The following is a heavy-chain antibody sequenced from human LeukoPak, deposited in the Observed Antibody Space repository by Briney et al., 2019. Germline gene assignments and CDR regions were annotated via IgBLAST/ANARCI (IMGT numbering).Heavy chain of an antibody. CDR3: AREPSGCDLSWEFDY. D-gene: IGHD5-12*01. CDR2: INPSGGST. CDR1: GYTFTSYY. Sequence: ASVKVSCKASGYTFTSYYMHWVRQAPGQGLEWMGIINPSGGSTSYAQKLQGRVTMTTDTSTSTAYMELRSLRSDDTAVYYCAREPSGCDLSWEFDYWGQGTLVTVSS. V-gene: IGHV1-46*01. J-gene: IGHJ4*02.